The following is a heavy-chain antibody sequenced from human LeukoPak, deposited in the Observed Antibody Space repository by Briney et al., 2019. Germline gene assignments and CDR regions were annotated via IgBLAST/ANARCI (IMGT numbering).Heavy chain of an antibody. CDR3: AKGGSGSYSWFDY. J-gene: IGHJ4*02. Sequence: GGSLRLSCGASGFTFSTFAISWVRQAPGKGLEWVSAISGSGDRTYYADSVKGRFTISRDNSKNTLYLQMNSLRAEDTAVYYCAKGGSGSYSWFDYWGQGTLVTVSS. CDR1: GFTFSTFA. D-gene: IGHD1-26*01. V-gene: IGHV3-23*01. CDR2: ISGSGDRT.